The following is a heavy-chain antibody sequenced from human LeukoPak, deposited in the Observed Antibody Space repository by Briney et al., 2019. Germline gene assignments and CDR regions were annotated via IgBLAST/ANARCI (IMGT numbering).Heavy chain of an antibody. CDR2: INHSGST. J-gene: IGHJ4*02. CDR3: ARGPRQNSSFYV. Sequence: SETLPLTCAVYGGSFSGYYWSWIRQPPGKGLEWIGEINHSGSTNYNPSLKSRVTISVDTSKNQFSLKLSSVTAADTAVYYCARGPRQNSSFYVWGQGTLVNVSS. D-gene: IGHD6-19*01. CDR1: GGSFSGYY. V-gene: IGHV4-34*01.